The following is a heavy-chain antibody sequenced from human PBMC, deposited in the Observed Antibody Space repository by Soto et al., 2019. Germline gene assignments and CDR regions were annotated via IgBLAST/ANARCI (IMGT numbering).Heavy chain of an antibody. D-gene: IGHD1-1*01. J-gene: IGHJ4*02. Sequence: QVQLVESGGGVVQPGRSLRLSCAASGFTFSSYAMHWVRQAPGKGLEWVAVIAYDGRNKDYADSVKGRFTISRDNSKNTLYLQMNSLRMEDTSVDYCARELERVFDYWGQGTLVTDSS. CDR2: IAYDGRNK. V-gene: IGHV3-30*04. CDR3: ARELERVFDY. CDR1: GFTFSSYA.